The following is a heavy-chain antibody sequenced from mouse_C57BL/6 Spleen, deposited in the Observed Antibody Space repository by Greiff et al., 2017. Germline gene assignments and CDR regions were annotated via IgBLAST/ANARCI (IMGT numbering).Heavy chain of an antibody. CDR2: IDPEDGET. Sequence: EVQLQQSGAELVKPGASVKLSCTASGFNIKDYYMHWVKQRTEQGLEWIGRIDPEDGETKYAPKFPGKATITADTSSNTAYLQLSSLTSEDTAVYYCARRGITTYYFDYWGQGTTLTVSS. CDR1: GFNIKDYY. J-gene: IGHJ2*01. D-gene: IGHD2-4*01. V-gene: IGHV14-2*01. CDR3: ARRGITTYYFDY.